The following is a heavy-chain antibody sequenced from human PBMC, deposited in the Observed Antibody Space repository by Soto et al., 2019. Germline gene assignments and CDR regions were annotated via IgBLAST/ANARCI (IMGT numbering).Heavy chain of an antibody. D-gene: IGHD2-15*01. CDR1: GYTSTTYY. V-gene: IGHV1-46*01. CDR3: VRSGIVYYFDY. CDR2: INPSGGDT. Sequence: QVQLVQSGAEVKKPGASVKVSCKAYGYTSTTYYMHWVRQAPGQGLEWMGIINPSGGDTSYAQKYQGRLTMTRDTSSSPFYMELSSLRSEDTAIYYCVRSGIVYYFDYWGQGILVTVSS. J-gene: IGHJ4*02.